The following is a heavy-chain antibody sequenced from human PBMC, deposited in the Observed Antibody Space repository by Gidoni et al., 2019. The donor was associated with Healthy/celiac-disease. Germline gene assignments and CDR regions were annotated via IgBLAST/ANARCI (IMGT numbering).Heavy chain of an antibody. CDR3: ASGYCSGGSCFGGEYGMDV. Sequence: KGSGGTFSSYAISWVRQAPGQELEWMGGIIPIFGTANYAQKFQGRVTITADKSTGTAYMELSSLRSEDTAVYYCASGYCSGGSCFGGEYGMDVWGQGTTVTVSS. J-gene: IGHJ6*02. D-gene: IGHD2-15*01. V-gene: IGHV1-69*06. CDR1: GGTFSSYA. CDR2: IIPIFGTA.